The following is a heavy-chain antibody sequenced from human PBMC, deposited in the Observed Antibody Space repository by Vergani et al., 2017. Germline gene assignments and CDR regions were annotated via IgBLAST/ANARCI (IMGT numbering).Heavy chain of an antibody. Sequence: QVQLQESGPGLVKPSETLSLTCTVSGGSISSYYWSWIRQPPGKGMEWIGYIYYSGRNNYNPSLKSRVTISVDTSKNHFSLKLSAVTAADTAVYYCARGATRYYYYYMDVWGK. V-gene: IGHV4-59*01. CDR1: GGSISSYY. J-gene: IGHJ6*03. CDR2: IYYSGRN. D-gene: IGHD2-15*01. CDR3: ARGATRYYYYYMDV.